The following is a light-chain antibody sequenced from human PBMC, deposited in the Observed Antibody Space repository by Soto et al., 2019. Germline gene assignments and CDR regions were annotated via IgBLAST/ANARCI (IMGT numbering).Light chain of an antibody. J-gene: IGLJ1*01. CDR1: SSDVGGYNY. V-gene: IGLV2-14*01. Sequence: QSALTQPASVSGSPGQSITISCTGTSSDVGGYNYVSWYQQHPGKAPKLMIYEVSNRPSGVSSRFSGSKSGHTASLTISGLQSEDEADYFCTSYTSSSTLDVFGTGTKLTVL. CDR2: EVS. CDR3: TSYTSSSTLDV.